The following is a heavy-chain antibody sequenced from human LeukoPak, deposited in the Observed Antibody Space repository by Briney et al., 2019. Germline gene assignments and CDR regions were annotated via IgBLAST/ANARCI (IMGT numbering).Heavy chain of an antibody. D-gene: IGHD3-22*01. V-gene: IGHV4-30-4*01. J-gene: IGHJ4*02. Sequence: SETLSLTCTVSGASISSGDYYWNWVRQSPGKGLEWIGYIYYTGSIYYNPSLKSRVIISVDTSKNQFSLNLSSVTAADTAVYYCARGLLSRDYDSSGFGYWGQGTLVTVSS. CDR2: IYYTGSI. CDR1: GASISSGDYY. CDR3: ARGLLSRDYDSSGFGY.